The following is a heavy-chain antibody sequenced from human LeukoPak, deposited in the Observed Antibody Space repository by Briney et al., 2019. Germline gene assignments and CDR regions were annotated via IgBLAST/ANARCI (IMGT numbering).Heavy chain of an antibody. CDR2: IGQDGSVK. D-gene: IGHD6-19*01. J-gene: IGHJ4*02. CDR3: ARDLSSLAPSFDN. CDR1: GFTFSNYW. V-gene: IGHV3-7*04. Sequence: GGSLRLSCAASGFTFSNYWMSWVRQAPGKGLEWVANIGQDGSVKYYVDSVKGRFTISRDNAKNSLYLQMNSLRAEDTAVYYCARDLSSLAPSFDNWGQGTLVTVSS.